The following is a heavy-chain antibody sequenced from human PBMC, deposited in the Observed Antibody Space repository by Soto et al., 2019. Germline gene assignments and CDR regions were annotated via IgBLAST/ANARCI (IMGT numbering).Heavy chain of an antibody. CDR3: ARAPRGYSYGYGYYYYYGMDV. Sequence: GASVKVSCKASGHTFTSYGIIWVRQAPGQGLEWIGWISAYNGNTNYAQKLQGRVTMTTDTSTSTAYMELRSLRSDDTAVYYCARAPRGYSYGYGYYYYYGMDVWGQGTTVTVSS. CDR2: ISAYNGNT. J-gene: IGHJ6*02. D-gene: IGHD5-18*01. V-gene: IGHV1-18*01. CDR1: GHTFTSYG.